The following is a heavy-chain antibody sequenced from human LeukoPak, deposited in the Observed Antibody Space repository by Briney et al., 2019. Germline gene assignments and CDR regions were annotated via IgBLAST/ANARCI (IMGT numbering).Heavy chain of an antibody. D-gene: IGHD6-19*01. J-gene: IGHJ4*02. CDR1: GYAFTSLD. CDR3: AGVAGSADY. CDR2: MNPNSGFT. V-gene: IGHV1-8*01. Sequence: ATVKVSCKASGYAFTSLDINWVRQAPGQGLEWMGWMNPNSGFTGSAQKFQGRLTMTRDTSISTAYMELTSLTSEDTAMYYCAGVAGSADYWGQGTLVTVSS.